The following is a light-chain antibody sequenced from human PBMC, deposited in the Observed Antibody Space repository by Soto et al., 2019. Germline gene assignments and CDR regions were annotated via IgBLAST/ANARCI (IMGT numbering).Light chain of an antibody. Sequence: QSVMTQPPSVSGAPGQRVTIACTGNNSNIGAGYDVHWYRRFPGAAPTLLLSGYYNRPSGVPDRISGSKSGTSVSLAITDLKAEDEADYYCQSYDSGLIGLVFGTGTKVNVL. CDR3: QSYDSGLIGLV. J-gene: IGLJ1*01. V-gene: IGLV1-40*01. CDR1: NSNIGAGYD. CDR2: GYY.